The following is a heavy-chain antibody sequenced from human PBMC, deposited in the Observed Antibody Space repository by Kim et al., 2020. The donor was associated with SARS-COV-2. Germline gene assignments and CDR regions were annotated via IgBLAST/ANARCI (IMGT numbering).Heavy chain of an antibody. V-gene: IGHV3-30-3*01. D-gene: IGHD2-15*01. CDR1: GFTFSSYA. CDR3: AREGWVVVAASHFDY. Sequence: GGSLRLSCAASGFTFSSYAMHWVRQAPGKGLEWVAVISYDGSNKYYADSVKGRFTISRDNSKNTLYLQMNSLRAEDTAVYYCAREGWVVVAASHFDYWGQGTLVTVSS. J-gene: IGHJ4*02. CDR2: ISYDGSNK.